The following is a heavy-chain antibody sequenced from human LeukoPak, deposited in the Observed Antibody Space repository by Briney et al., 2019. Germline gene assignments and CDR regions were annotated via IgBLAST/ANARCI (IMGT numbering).Heavy chain of an antibody. CDR3: ARVPGLIAAAGTWYFDL. CDR1: GGSISSGGYH. V-gene: IGHV4-61*02. J-gene: IGHJ2*01. CDR2: IYTSGST. Sequence: PSETLSLTFTVSGGSISSGGYHWSWIRQPAGKGLEWIGRIYTSGSTNSNPSLKSRVTMSVDTSKNQFSLKLRSVTAADTAVYYCARVPGLIAAAGTWYFDLWGRGTLVTVSS. D-gene: IGHD6-13*01.